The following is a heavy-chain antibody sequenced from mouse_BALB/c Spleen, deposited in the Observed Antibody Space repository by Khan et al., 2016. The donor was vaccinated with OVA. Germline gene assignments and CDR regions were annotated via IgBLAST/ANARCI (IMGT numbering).Heavy chain of an antibody. CDR2: INPSTGYT. D-gene: IGHD1-1*01. Sequence: QVRLQQSGAELAKPGASVKMSCKASGYTFTSYWVNWVKQRPGQGLEWIGYINPSTGYTDYNQKFKDKATLTADKSSSTAYMQLSNLTSEDSAVYFCARRGLRWDFDYWGQGTTLTVSS. V-gene: IGHV1-7*01. J-gene: IGHJ2*01. CDR3: ARRGLRWDFDY. CDR1: GYTFTSYW.